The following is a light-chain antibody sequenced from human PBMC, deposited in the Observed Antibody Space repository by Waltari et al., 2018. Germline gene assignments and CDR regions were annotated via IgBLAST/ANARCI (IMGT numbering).Light chain of an antibody. V-gene: IGKV1D-16*01. CDR2: DAS. CDR1: QDIRSE. CDR3: QQYNAYPLT. J-gene: IGKJ4*01. Sequence: DIQMTQSPSSLSASVGDRVTIICRASQDIRSELAWYQQKPEKAPKSLIYDASSLQSGVPSRFSGSGSGTDFTLTINSLQPEDLGIYYCQQYNAYPLTFGGGTKVEIK.